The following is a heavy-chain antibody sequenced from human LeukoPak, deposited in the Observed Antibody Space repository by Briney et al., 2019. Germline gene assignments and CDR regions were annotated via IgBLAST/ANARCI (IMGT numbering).Heavy chain of an antibody. Sequence: PSQTPSLTCTVSGGSISSGSYYWSWIRQPAGKGLEWIGRIYTSGSTNYNPSLKSRVTISVDTSKNQFSLKLSSVTAADTAVYYCARARKGRGYSYLHFDYWGQGTLVTVSS. CDR2: IYTSGST. V-gene: IGHV4-61*02. CDR3: ARARKGRGYSYLHFDY. J-gene: IGHJ4*02. CDR1: GGSISSGSYY. D-gene: IGHD5-18*01.